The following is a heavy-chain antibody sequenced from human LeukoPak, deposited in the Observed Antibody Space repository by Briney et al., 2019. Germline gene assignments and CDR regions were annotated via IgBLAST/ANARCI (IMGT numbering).Heavy chain of an antibody. Sequence: ASVKVSFTASGYTFTSYGISWVRQAPGQGLEWMGWISAYNGNTNYAQKLQGRVTMTTDTSTSTAYMELRSLRSDDTAVDYCSREGGGYSGSPRAFDIWGQGTMVTVSS. J-gene: IGHJ3*02. CDR2: ISAYNGNT. D-gene: IGHD1-26*01. CDR1: GYTFTSYG. CDR3: SREGGGYSGSPRAFDI. V-gene: IGHV1-18*01.